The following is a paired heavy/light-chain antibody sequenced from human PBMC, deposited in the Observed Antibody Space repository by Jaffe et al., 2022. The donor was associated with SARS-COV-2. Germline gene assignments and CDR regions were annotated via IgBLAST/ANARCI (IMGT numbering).Heavy chain of an antibody. J-gene: IGHJ4*02. Sequence: EVQLLESGGGLVQPGGSLRLSCAASGFTFSGYAMSWVRQAPGKGLEWGSVISGSGGSTYYADSVKGRFTISRDNSKNALYLQMNSLRAEDTAVYYCAKSTTMVRGVIFDYWGQGTLVTVSS. CDR1: GFTFSGYA. V-gene: IGHV3-23*01. CDR3: AKSTTMVRGVIFDY. CDR2: ISGSGGST. D-gene: IGHD3-10*01.
Light chain of an antibody. CDR1: SSDVGGYNY. J-gene: IGLJ3*02. CDR2: DVS. CDR3: SSYTSSSTLV. Sequence: QSALTQPASVSGSPGQSITISCTGTSSDVGGYNYVSWYQHHPGKAPKLMIYDVSNRPSRVSNRFSGSKSGNTASLTISGLQAEDEADYYCSSYTSSSTLVFGGGTKLTVL. V-gene: IGLV2-14*03.